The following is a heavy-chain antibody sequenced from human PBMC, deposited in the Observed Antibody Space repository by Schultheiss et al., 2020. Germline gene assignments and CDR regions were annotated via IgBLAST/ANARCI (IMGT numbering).Heavy chain of an antibody. V-gene: IGHV3-23*01. D-gene: IGHD6-6*01. CDR3: ARVSSSYYYGMDV. Sequence: GGSLRLSCAASGFTFSSYAMSWVRQAPGKGLEWVSTISGSGGNTYYADSVKGRFTVSRDNSKNTLYLQMNSLRAEDTAVYYCARVSSSYYYGMDVWGQGTTVTVSS. CDR1: GFTFSSYA. CDR2: ISGSGGNT. J-gene: IGHJ6*02.